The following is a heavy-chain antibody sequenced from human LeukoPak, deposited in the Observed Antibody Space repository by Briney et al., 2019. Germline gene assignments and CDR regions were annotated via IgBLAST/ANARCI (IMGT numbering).Heavy chain of an antibody. J-gene: IGHJ4*02. CDR1: GFTFSSYA. V-gene: IGHV3-23*01. CDR3: SVMHRYYDGSGYWVQ. CDR2: ISTNGGST. D-gene: IGHD3-22*01. Sequence: PGGSLRLSCAASGFTFSSYAMSWVRQAPGKGLEWVSGISTNGGSTSYADSEKGRLTISRDNPRNMLYMEMNSLRAEDTAVYYCSVMHRYYDGSGYWVQWGQGTLVTVSS.